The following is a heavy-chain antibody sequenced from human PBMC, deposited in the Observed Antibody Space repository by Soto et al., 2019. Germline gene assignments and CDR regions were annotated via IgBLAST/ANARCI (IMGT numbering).Heavy chain of an antibody. CDR1: GFTFSSYA. J-gene: IGHJ6*02. D-gene: IGHD2-21*02. CDR2: ISGSGGST. CDR3: AKYCGGDCRSFTYYYYYGMDV. Sequence: LGGSLRLSCAASGFTFSSYAMSWVRQAPGKGLEWVSAISGSGGSTYYADSVKGRFTISRDNSKNTLYLQMNSLRAEDTAVYYCAKYCGGDCRSFTYYYYYGMDVWGQGTTVTVSS. V-gene: IGHV3-23*01.